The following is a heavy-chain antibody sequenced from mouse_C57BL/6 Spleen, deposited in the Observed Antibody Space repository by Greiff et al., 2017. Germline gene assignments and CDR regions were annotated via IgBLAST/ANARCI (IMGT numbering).Heavy chain of an antibody. D-gene: IGHD1-1*01. CDR3: TRPFDYYGSSFYY. J-gene: IGHJ2*01. Sequence: EVQVVESGGGLVQPGGSMKLSCAASGFTFSDAWMDWVRQSPEKGLEWVAEIRNKANNHATYYAESVKGRFTISRDDSKSSVYLQMNSLRAEDTGIYYCTRPFDYYGSSFYYWGQGTTLTVSS. V-gene: IGHV6-6*01. CDR2: IRNKANNHAT. CDR1: GFTFSDAW.